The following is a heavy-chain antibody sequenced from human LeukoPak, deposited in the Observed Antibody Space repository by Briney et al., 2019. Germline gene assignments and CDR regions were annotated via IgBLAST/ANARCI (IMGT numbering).Heavy chain of an antibody. CDR1: GFTFSGSA. CDR3: TRQDDYGDYDDYYYYMDV. D-gene: IGHD4-17*01. V-gene: IGHV3-73*01. J-gene: IGHJ6*03. CDR2: IRSKTNTYAT. Sequence: GGSLRLSCAASGFTFSGSAVHWVRQASGKGLEWVGHIRSKTNTYATAHAASVKGRFTISRDDSKNTAYLQMNSLKTEDTAVYYCTRQDDYGDYDDYYYYMDVWGKGTTVTVSS.